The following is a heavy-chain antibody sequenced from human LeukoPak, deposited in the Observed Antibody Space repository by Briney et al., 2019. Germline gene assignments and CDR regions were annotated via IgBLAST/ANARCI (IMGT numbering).Heavy chain of an antibody. Sequence: GRSLSLSCAASGFTFSSYGMHWVRQAPGKGLEWVALISYDGSNKYYADSVKGRFTISRDNSKNTVYLQMNSLRAEDTAVYYCAKDWCGTSCYIFDYWGQGTLVTVSS. CDR2: ISYDGSNK. CDR1: GFTFSSYG. V-gene: IGHV3-30*18. CDR3: AKDWCGTSCYIFDY. D-gene: IGHD2-2*02. J-gene: IGHJ4*02.